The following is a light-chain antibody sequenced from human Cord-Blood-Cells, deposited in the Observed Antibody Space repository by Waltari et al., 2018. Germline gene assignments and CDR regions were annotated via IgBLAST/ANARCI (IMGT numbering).Light chain of an antibody. V-gene: IGKV1-39*01. Sequence: DIQMPQSPSSLSASVGDRVTTTCRASQSISSYLNCYQQKPGKAPKLLIYAASSLQSGVPSRFSGSGSGTDFTLTISSLQPEDFATYYCQQSYSTTWTFGQGTKVEIK. CDR2: AAS. CDR1: QSISSY. J-gene: IGKJ1*01. CDR3: QQSYSTTWT.